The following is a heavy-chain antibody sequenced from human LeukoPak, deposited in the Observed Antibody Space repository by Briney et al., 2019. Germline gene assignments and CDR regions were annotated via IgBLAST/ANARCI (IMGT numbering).Heavy chain of an antibody. CDR3: AREDRVGPNIFDY. Sequence: SETLSLTCTVSGGSISSGDYYWSWIRQPPGKGPEWIGFIYYSGSTYYNPSLKSRLSISVDTSKNQFSLKLNSVTAADTAVYYCAREDRVGPNIFDYWGQGTLVTVSS. CDR2: IYYSGST. V-gene: IGHV4-30-4*01. J-gene: IGHJ4*02. D-gene: IGHD1-26*01. CDR1: GGSISSGDYY.